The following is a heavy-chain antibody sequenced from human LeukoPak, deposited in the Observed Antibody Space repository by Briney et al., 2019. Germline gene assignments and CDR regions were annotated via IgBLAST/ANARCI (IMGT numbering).Heavy chain of an antibody. CDR3: ARRERYHYGSGSNTYFDY. J-gene: IGHJ4*02. CDR2: INHSGST. V-gene: IGHV4-34*01. D-gene: IGHD3-10*01. CDR1: GGSFNGYY. Sequence: SETLSLTCAVYGGSFNGYYWSWIRQPPGKGLEWSGEINHSGSTNHNPSLKSRVTISVDTSKNQFSLKLSSVTAAGTAVYYCARRERYHYGSGSNTYFDYWGQGTLVTVSS.